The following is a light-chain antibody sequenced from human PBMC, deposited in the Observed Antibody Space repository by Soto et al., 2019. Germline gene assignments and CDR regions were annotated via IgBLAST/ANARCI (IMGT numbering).Light chain of an antibody. CDR2: GTS. V-gene: IGKV3-20*01. J-gene: IGKJ4*01. CDR1: QTIGRNY. Sequence: EIVLTQSPGTLSLSPGETATLSCRASQTIGRNYLAWYQQKPGQAPRLLIFGTSTSATGIPDRFSGSGSGTDFTLSISRLEPEDFAVYYCQQYASSPLITFGGGTKVEIK. CDR3: QQYASSPLIT.